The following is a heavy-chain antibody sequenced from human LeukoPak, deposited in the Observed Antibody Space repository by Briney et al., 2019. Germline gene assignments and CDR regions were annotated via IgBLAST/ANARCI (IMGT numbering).Heavy chain of an antibody. J-gene: IGHJ3*02. Sequence: GESLKISFKGSGYSFTNYWIGWGRPMPGKGLEWMGIIYPGDSDTRYSPSFQGQVTMSADKSISTAYLQWSSLKASDTAMYYCARDYSDYVGAFDIWGQGTMVTVSS. CDR3: ARDYSDYVGAFDI. D-gene: IGHD4-17*01. V-gene: IGHV5-51*01. CDR1: GYSFTNYW. CDR2: IYPGDSDT.